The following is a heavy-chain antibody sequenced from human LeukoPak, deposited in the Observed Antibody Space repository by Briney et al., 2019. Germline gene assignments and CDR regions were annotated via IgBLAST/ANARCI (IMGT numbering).Heavy chain of an antibody. CDR1: GFIFSDYY. D-gene: IGHD6-13*01. Sequence: KTGGSLRLSCAASGFIFSDYYMTWIRQAPGKWLDWLSYISGSGSDTNYADSVKGRFTTSRDNAKNSLYLQMNSLRAEDTAVYYCARVGSIAAAGTPDYWGQGTLVTVSS. V-gene: IGHV3-11*06. CDR2: ISGSGSDT. J-gene: IGHJ4*02. CDR3: ARVGSIAAAGTPDY.